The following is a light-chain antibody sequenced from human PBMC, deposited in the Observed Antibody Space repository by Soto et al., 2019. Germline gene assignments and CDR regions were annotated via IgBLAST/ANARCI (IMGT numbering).Light chain of an antibody. CDR1: RSDIGAYNF. Sequence: QSALTQPASVSGSPGQSITISCTGTRSDIGAYNFVSWYQQHPGEVPKLILYDVNVRPSGVSNRFSGSKSGNTASPTISGLQAEDEAEYYCTSWTTSTTMIFGGGTKLTVL. V-gene: IGLV2-14*03. J-gene: IGLJ2*01. CDR3: TSWTTSTTMI. CDR2: DVN.